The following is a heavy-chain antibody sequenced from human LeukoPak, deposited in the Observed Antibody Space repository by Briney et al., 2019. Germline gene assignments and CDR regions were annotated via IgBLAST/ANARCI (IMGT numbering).Heavy chain of an antibody. CDR3: ARVPVINFYNWFDP. CDR1: GYTFTSYG. J-gene: IGHJ5*02. D-gene: IGHD3-16*02. V-gene: IGHV1-18*01. CDR2: ISAYNGNT. Sequence: ASVKVSCKASGYTFTSYGISWVRQPPGQGLEWMGWISAYNGNTNYAQKLQGRVTMTTDTSTSTAYMELRSLRSDNTAVYYCARVPVINFYNWFDPWGQGTLVTVSS.